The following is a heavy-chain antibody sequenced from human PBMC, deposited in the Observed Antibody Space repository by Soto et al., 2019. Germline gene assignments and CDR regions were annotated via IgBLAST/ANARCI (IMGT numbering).Heavy chain of an antibody. CDR2: IKSKGGGGTT. V-gene: IGHV3-15*01. CDR1: GFTVNSAW. D-gene: IGHD3-10*01. J-gene: IGHJ4*02. Sequence: DVQLVESGGGLVEPGGSLRLSCAVSGFTVNSAWMSWVRQAPGKGLEWVGRIKSKGGGGTTDYAAPVKGRFIVSREDSKDTLYLQMNSLKNEDTAVYFCVADVPTHGSGEFDFWGQGTLVTVSS. CDR3: VADVPTHGSGEFDF.